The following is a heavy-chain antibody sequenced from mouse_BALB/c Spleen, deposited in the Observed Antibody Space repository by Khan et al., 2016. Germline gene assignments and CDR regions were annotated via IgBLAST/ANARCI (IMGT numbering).Heavy chain of an antibody. J-gene: IGHJ4*01. CDR1: GYSITSDYA. V-gene: IGHV3-2*02. D-gene: IGHD1-2*01. CDR2: ISYSGST. CDR3: ARTPTAYYTMDY. Sequence: EVQLQESGPGLVKPSQSLSLTCTVTGYSITSDYAWNWIRQFPGYKLEWMGYISYSGSTRYYPSLRSRISITRDTSKNQFFLQLNSVTTEDTATYYCARTPTAYYTMDYWGQGTSVTVSS.